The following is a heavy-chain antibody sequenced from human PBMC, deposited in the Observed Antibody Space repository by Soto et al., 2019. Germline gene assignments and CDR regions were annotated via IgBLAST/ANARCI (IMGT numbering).Heavy chain of an antibody. V-gene: IGHV4-39*01. J-gene: IGHJ4*02. CDR3: ARIQYYYDSSGYPLNYFDY. Sequence: TLSLTCTVSGGSISSSSYYWGWIRQPPGKGLEWIGSIYYSGSTYYNPSLKSRVTISVDTSKNQFSLKLSSVTAADTAVYYCARIQYYYDSSGYPLNYFDYWGQGTLVTVSS. CDR1: GGSISSSSYY. D-gene: IGHD3-22*01. CDR2: IYYSGST.